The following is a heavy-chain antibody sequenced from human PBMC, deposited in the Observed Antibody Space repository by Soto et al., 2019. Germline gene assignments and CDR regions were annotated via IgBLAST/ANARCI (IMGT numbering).Heavy chain of an antibody. V-gene: IGHV3-49*03. D-gene: IGHD3-3*01. CDR1: GFTFGDYA. CDR2: IRSKAYGGTT. CDR3: TRVVEESYDFWSGYTSNFDY. Sequence: GGSLRLSCTASGFTFGDYAMSWFRQAPGKGLEWVGFIRSKAYGGTTEYAASVKGRFTISRDDSKSIAYLQMNSLKTEDTAVYYCTRVVEESYDFWSGYTSNFDYWGQGTLVTVSS. J-gene: IGHJ4*02.